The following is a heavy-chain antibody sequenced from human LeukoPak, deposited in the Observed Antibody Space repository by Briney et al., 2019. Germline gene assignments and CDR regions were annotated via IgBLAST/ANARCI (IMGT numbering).Heavy chain of an antibody. CDR3: ARVYGNYGTYYYYYYMDV. J-gene: IGHJ6*03. Sequence: PSETLSLTCTVSGGSISSHYWSWIRQPPGKELEWIGYIHDSGSTNYKSSLKSRVTISVDRSKNQFSLNLSSVTAADTAVYYCARVYGNYGTYYYYYYMDVWGKGTTVTVSS. V-gene: IGHV4-59*11. D-gene: IGHD4-11*01. CDR2: IHDSGST. CDR1: GGSISSHY.